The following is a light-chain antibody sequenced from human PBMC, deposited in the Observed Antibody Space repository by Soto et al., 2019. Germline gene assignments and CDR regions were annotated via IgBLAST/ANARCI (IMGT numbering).Light chain of an antibody. CDR2: DTS. CDR3: QQYSNWPPIT. J-gene: IGKJ5*01. CDR1: QSVSIH. V-gene: IGKV3-15*01. Sequence: VMTQSPGTLSVSLGERATLSCRASQSVSIHMAWYQQKPGQAPRLLIYDTSTRATGIPARFSGSGSGTEFTLTISSLQSEDFAVYYCQQYSNWPPITFGQGTRLEIK.